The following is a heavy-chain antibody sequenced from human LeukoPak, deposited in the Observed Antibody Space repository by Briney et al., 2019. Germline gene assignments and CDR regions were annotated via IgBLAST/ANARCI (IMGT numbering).Heavy chain of an antibody. CDR1: GYSFADYY. V-gene: IGHV1-2*02. D-gene: IGHD3-9*01. Sequence: ASVKVSCKASGYSFADYYMHWVRQAPGQGGEWMGWINPNSGRTNYAQKFQGRVTMTRDTSISTAYMELSRLRSDATAVYYCASLVLRYFDWSPPDAFDIWGQGTMVTVSS. CDR2: INPNSGRT. CDR3: ASLVLRYFDWSPPDAFDI. J-gene: IGHJ3*02.